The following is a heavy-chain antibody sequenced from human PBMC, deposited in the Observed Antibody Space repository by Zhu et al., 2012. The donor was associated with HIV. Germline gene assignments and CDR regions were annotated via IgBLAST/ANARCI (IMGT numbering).Heavy chain of an antibody. CDR1: GGSISSHY. CDR2: IYYSGST. J-gene: IGHJ4*02. CDR3: ARVLSRDSLDY. D-gene: IGHD2-21*02. Sequence: QVQLQESGPGLVKPSETLSLTCTVSGGSISSHYWSWIRQPPGKGLEWIGYIYYSGSTNYNPSLKSRVTISVDTSKNQFSLKLSSVTAADTAVYYCARVLSRDSLDYWGPGVTLVTVSS. V-gene: IGHV4-59*11.